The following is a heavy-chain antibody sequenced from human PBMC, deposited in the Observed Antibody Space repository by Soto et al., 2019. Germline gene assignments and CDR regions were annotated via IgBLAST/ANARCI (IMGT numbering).Heavy chain of an antibody. Sequence: QVQLVESGGGVVPPGRSLRLSSSAFGFTFSTYGMHWVRQAPGKGLEWVAVVSNDGSKEYYADSVKARFTISRDNSKKMAYLQMTSLRPEDTAVYYCAKDMVRQTKKDGHNYESWGQATMVTVSS. V-gene: IGHV3-30*18. CDR3: AKDMVRQTKKDGHNYES. D-gene: IGHD3-16*01. J-gene: IGHJ5*02. CDR1: GFTFSTYG. CDR2: VSNDGSKE.